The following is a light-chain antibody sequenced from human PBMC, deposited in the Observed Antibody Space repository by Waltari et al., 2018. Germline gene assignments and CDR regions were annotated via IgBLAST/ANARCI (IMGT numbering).Light chain of an antibody. J-gene: IGLJ3*02. CDR2: NDE. V-gene: IGLV1-44*01. CDR1: SSNIGSNS. Sequence: QSVLTQPPSASGTPGQSVTISCSGSSSNIGSNSVNWYQQLPGSAPKLLIYNDEHRPSGVPDRFSGSKSGTSASLAISGLQSEDEADYYCAAWDDSLNGWEFGGGTKLTVL. CDR3: AAWDDSLNGWE.